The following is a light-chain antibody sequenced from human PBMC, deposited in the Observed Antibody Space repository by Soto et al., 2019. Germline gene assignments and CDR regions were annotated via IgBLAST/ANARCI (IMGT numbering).Light chain of an antibody. CDR2: GAS. J-gene: IGKJ5*01. V-gene: IGKV3D-15*01. CDR3: KQYNNWPLIT. Sequence: EIVLTYSPATLSVSPGERATLSCSASQSVNIYLAWYQQKPGQAPRLLIFGASSRATGIPARFSGSGSGTEFTLTISSLQSEDFAVYYCKQYNNWPLITFGQGTRLEIK. CDR1: QSVNIY.